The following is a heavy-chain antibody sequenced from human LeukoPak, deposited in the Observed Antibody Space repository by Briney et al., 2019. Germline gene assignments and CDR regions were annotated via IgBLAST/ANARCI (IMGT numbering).Heavy chain of an antibody. D-gene: IGHD3-10*01. J-gene: IGHJ4*02. V-gene: IGHV4-34*01. Sequence: PSETLSLTCAVYGGSFSGYYWSWIRQPPGKGLEWIGEINHSGSTNYNPSLKSRVTISVDTSKNQFSLKLSSVTAADTAVYYCDRGTYYFDYWGQGTLVTVSS. CDR1: GGSFSGYY. CDR2: INHSGST. CDR3: DRGTYYFDY.